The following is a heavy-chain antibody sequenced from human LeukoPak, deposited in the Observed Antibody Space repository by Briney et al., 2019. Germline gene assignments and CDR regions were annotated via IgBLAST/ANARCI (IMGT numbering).Heavy chain of an antibody. J-gene: IGHJ4*02. Sequence: GGSPRLSCAASGFTFSSYSMNWVRQAPGKGLEWVSSISSSSSYIYYADSVKGRFTISRDNAKNSLYLQMNSLRAEDTAVYYCARGLHSSSAPIIDYWGQGTLVTVSS. V-gene: IGHV3-21*01. CDR1: GFTFSSYS. CDR3: ARGLHSSSAPIIDY. D-gene: IGHD6-13*01. CDR2: ISSSSSYI.